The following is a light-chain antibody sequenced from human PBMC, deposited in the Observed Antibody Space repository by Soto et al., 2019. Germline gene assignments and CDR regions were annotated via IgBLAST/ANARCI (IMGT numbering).Light chain of an antibody. CDR2: DVS. V-gene: IGLV2-11*01. J-gene: IGLJ3*02. CDR3: CSYAGTYTWV. CDR1: SSDVGSYNY. Sequence: QSALTQPPSVSGSPGQSVTISCTGTSSDVGSYNYVSWYQQHPGKAPKLMIYDVSKRPSGVPDHFSGSKSGNTASLTISGLQAEDEADYYCCSYAGTYTWVFGGGTQLTVL.